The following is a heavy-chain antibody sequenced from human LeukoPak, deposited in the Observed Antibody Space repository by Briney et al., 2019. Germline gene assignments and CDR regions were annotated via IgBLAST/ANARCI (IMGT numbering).Heavy chain of an antibody. CDR3: ARDKGSSGWYSRGPFDY. Sequence: GGSLRLSCAASRFTFADYAMHWVRHAPGKGLEWVSLISWDGGSTYYEDSVKGRFTISRDNSKNSLYLQMNSLRAEDTALYYCARDKGSSGWYSRGPFDYWGQGTLVTVSS. J-gene: IGHJ4*02. CDR1: RFTFADYA. CDR2: ISWDGGST. V-gene: IGHV3-43D*03. D-gene: IGHD6-19*01.